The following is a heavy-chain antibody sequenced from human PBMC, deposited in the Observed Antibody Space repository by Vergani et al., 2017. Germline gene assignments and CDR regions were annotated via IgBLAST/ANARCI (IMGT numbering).Heavy chain of an antibody. CDR3: ARSRPYCTSGSCPAI. V-gene: IGHV4-61*02. D-gene: IGHD2-15*01. J-gene: IGHJ4*02. Sequence: QVKLQELGPGLLKPSQTLSLTCTVSGESIRSGSHYWSWIRQPAGEGPEWIGHIHTGGSTDLNPSCKSRVSISVDTSKSQVSLKLNSVIGADTAVYYCARSRPYCTSGSCPAIWGQGTLVTVSS. CDR1: GESIRSGSHY. CDR2: IHTGGST.